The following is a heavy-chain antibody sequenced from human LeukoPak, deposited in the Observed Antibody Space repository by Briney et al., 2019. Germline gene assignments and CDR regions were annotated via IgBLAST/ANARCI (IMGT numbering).Heavy chain of an antibody. D-gene: IGHD3-3*01. J-gene: IGHJ3*02. CDR3: ARRDWVSGAVRAFDI. Sequence: GGSLTLSCLLSTFTFSNYYMSWIRHVPGKGLEWVSYISNDSVDKYYVDSVRGRFTISRDNAKKSMYLQMSGLRVEDTAVYYCARRDWVSGAVRAFDIWGQGTMVTVSS. CDR1: TFTFSNYY. V-gene: IGHV3-11*04. CDR2: ISNDSVDK.